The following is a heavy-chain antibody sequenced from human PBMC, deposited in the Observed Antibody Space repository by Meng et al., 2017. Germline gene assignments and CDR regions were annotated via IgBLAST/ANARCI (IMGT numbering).Heavy chain of an antibody. Sequence: QLMWVQVGPEGRKPGAYMKVSVKASRITFTSYDISWVRQATGQGLEWMGWMNPNSGNTGYAQKFQGRVTMTKNTSISTAYMELSSLRSEDTAVYYCARAHYDYVWGSYRNGGFDYWGQGTLVTVSS. J-gene: IGHJ4*02. CDR2: MNPNSGNT. CDR3: ARAHYDYVWGSYRNGGFDY. CDR1: RITFTSYD. D-gene: IGHD3-16*02. V-gene: IGHV1-8*01.